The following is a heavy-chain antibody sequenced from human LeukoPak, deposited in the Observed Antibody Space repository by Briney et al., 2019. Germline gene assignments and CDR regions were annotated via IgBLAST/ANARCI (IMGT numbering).Heavy chain of an antibody. Sequence: SETLSLTCTVSGASLSSGSYYWSWIRQPAGKGLEWIGRIYPSGSTDYNPSLKSRVTISIDTSKNQFSLKQSSVTAADTAVYYCARDSYGDSYMDVWGKGTTVTVSS. CDR3: ARDSYGDSYMDV. D-gene: IGHD4-17*01. CDR1: GASLSSGSYY. J-gene: IGHJ6*03. V-gene: IGHV4-61*02. CDR2: IYPSGST.